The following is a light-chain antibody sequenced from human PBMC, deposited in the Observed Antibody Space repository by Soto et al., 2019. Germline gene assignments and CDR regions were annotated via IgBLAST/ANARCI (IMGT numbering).Light chain of an antibody. CDR1: QTFGSSY. Sequence: EIVLTQSPGTLSLSPGHIATLSCSASQTFGSSYLACYQQKPGQAPKLLIYDASNRATSIPDRFSGSGSGTDFTLTISRLEPEDFAVYYCHQYGGSPTFGGGTKVEI. J-gene: IGKJ4*01. V-gene: IGKV3-20*01. CDR2: DAS. CDR3: HQYGGSPT.